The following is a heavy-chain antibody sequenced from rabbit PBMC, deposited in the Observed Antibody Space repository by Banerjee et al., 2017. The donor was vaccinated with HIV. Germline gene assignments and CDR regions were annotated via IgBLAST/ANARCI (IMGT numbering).Heavy chain of an antibody. J-gene: IGHJ4*01. CDR2: IDAGSSGST. CDR3: ARGLVAGVLDL. Sequence: QSLEESGGDLVKPGASLTLTCTASGFSFSSSAYMCWVRQAPGKGLEWIARIDAGSSGSTWYANWAKGRFTISKTSSTTVTLQMTSLTVADTATYFCARGLVAGVLDLWGPGTLVTVS. V-gene: IGHV1S40*01. D-gene: IGHD3-3*01. CDR1: GFSFSSSAY.